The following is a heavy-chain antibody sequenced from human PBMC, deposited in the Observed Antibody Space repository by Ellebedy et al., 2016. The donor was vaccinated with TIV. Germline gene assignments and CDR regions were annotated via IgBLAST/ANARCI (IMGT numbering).Heavy chain of an antibody. Sequence: SETLSLXXTVSGGSISSYYWSWIRQPPGKGLEWIGYIYYSGSTYYNPSLKSRVTISVDTSKNQFSLKLSSVTAADTAVYYCARNYGDYEGGDYWGQGTLVTVSS. CDR2: IYYSGST. CDR1: GGSISSYY. J-gene: IGHJ4*02. CDR3: ARNYGDYEGGDY. D-gene: IGHD4-17*01. V-gene: IGHV4-59*08.